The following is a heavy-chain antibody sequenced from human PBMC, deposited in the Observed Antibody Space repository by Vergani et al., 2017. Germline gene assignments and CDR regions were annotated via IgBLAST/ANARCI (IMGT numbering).Heavy chain of an antibody. CDR3: AEDRLLWFGELTEYYVDD. D-gene: IGHD3-10*01. J-gene: IGHJ4*02. CDR2: ISGSGGST. Sequence: EVQLLESGGGLVQPGGSLRLSCAASGFTFSSYAMSWVRQAPGKGLEWVSAISGSGGSTYYADSVKGRFTISRDNTKNTLYLQMNSLRAEDRAVYYCAEDRLLWFGELTEYYVDDWGQGTLVTVSS. V-gene: IGHV3-23*01. CDR1: GFTFSSYA.